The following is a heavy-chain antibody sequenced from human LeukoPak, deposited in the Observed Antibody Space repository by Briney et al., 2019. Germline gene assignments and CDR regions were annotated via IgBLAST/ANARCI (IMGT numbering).Heavy chain of an antibody. CDR2: IKSRTDGGTT. J-gene: IGHJ4*02. V-gene: IGHV3-15*01. Sequence: GGSLRLSCAASGFTFSNACMSWVRQAPGKGLEWVGRIKSRTDGGTTDYPAPVKGRFTISRDDSKNTLYLQMNSLKTEDTAVYYCTTDLVPDILTGYYEKEDYWGQGTLVTVSS. D-gene: IGHD3-9*01. CDR1: GFTFSNAC. CDR3: TTDLVPDILTGYYEKEDY.